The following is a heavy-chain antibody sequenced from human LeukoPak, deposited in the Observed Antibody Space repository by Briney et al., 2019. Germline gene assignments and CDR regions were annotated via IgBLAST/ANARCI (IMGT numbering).Heavy chain of an antibody. D-gene: IGHD6-13*01. CDR1: GFTFDDYG. J-gene: IGHJ5*02. CDR3: ARDGGIAAAGVDWFDP. V-gene: IGHV3-20*04. CDR2: INWNGGST. Sequence: GGSLRLSCAASGFTFDDYGMSWVRQAPGKGLEWVSGINWNGGSTGYADSVKGRFTISRDNAKNSLYLQMNSLRAEDTAVYYCARDGGIAAAGVDWFDPWGQGTLVTVSS.